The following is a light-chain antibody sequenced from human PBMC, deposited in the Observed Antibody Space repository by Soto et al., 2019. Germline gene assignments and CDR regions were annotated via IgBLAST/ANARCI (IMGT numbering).Light chain of an antibody. V-gene: IGLV2-14*03. CDR2: AVS. Sequence: QPALTQPASVSGSPGQSITISCSGTSSDIGSYDHVAWYQQFPGKSPKLIIYAVSDRPSGVSDRFSGSKSGISASLAISGLQTEDEADYYYISYTDRQSYLFGTGTKV. J-gene: IGLJ1*01. CDR3: ISYTDRQSYL. CDR1: SSDIGSYDH.